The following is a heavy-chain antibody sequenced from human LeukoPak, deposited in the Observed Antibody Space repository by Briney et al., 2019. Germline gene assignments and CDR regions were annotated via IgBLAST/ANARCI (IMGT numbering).Heavy chain of an antibody. CDR2: INPSGGST. CDR3: ARVVEQWLVRAFDI. V-gene: IGHV1-46*01. D-gene: IGHD6-19*01. J-gene: IGHJ3*02. CDR1: GGTFSSYA. Sequence: ASVEVSCKASGGTFSSYAISWVRQAPGQGLEWMGIINPSGGSTSYAQKFQGRVTMTRDTSTSTVYMELSSLRSDDTAVYYCARVVEQWLVRAFDIWGQGTMVTVSS.